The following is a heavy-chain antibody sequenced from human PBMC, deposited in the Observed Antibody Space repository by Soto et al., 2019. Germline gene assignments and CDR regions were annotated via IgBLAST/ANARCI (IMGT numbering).Heavy chain of an antibody. CDR3: ARDLWGYCGTDCYPMDV. V-gene: IGHV5-51*01. D-gene: IGHD2-21*02. Sequence: GESLKISCKGSGYSFTSYWIGWVRQMPGKGLEWMGIIYPGDSDTRYSPSFQGQVTISADKSISTAYLQWSSLKASDTAVYYCARDLWGYCGTDCYPMDVSGQGTTVTVSS. J-gene: IGHJ6*02. CDR2: IYPGDSDT. CDR1: GYSFTSYW.